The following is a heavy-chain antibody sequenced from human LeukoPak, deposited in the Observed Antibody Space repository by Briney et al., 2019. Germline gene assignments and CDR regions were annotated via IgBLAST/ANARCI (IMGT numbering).Heavy chain of an antibody. Sequence: GESLKISCKGSGYSFTDYWISWVRQMPGKGLEWMGRIDPSDSYTNYSPSFRGHVTISSGMSISTAYLQWSSLKASDTAIYYCARTRSGGYYNPYYFDYWGQGSLVTVSS. CDR2: IDPSDSYT. CDR1: GYSFTDYW. CDR3: ARTRSGGYYNPYYFDY. D-gene: IGHD3-10*01. J-gene: IGHJ4*02. V-gene: IGHV5-10-1*01.